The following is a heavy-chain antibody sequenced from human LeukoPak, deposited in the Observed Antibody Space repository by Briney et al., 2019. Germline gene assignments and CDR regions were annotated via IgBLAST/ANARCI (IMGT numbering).Heavy chain of an antibody. D-gene: IGHD4-17*01. J-gene: IGHJ4*02. CDR3: ARRRRVTVTKGGDYFDY. CDR1: GGSISSYY. Sequence: SETLSLTCTVSGGSISSYYWSWIRQPPGKGLEWIGYINYSGSTNYNPSLKSRVTMSVDTSKNQFSLKLSSVTAADTAVYYCARRRRVTVTKGGDYFDYWGQGTLVTVSS. CDR2: INYSGST. V-gene: IGHV4-59*01.